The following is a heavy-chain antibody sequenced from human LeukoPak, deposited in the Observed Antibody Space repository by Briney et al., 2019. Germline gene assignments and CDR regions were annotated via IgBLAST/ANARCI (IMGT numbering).Heavy chain of an antibody. CDR2: IYHSGST. D-gene: IGHD3-10*01. J-gene: IGHJ4*02. CDR1: GYSISSGYY. CDR3: ARGTQNRWFGELLYDY. Sequence: SETLSLTCAVSGYSISSGYYWGWIRQPPGKGLEWIGSIYHSGSTYYNPSLKSRVTISVDTPKNQFSLKLSSVTAADTAVYYCARGTQNRWFGELLYDYWGQGTLVTVSS. V-gene: IGHV4-38-2*01.